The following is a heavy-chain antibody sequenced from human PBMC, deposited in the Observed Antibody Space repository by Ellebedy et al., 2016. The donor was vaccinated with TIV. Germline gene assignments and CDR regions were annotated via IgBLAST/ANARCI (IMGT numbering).Heavy chain of an antibody. CDR2: ITGSGYTT. J-gene: IGHJ1*01. V-gene: IGHV3-23*01. D-gene: IGHD6-19*01. CDR3: ARGYNSDWLQFLSH. Sequence: GGSLRLXXAASGFIFNRYAMAWVRQAPGNGLEWVSSITGSGYTTYYADSMKGRFTISRDNSKDTLFLQMNSLRGEDTAVYYCARGYNSDWLQFLSHWGPGTLATVSS. CDR1: GFIFNRYA.